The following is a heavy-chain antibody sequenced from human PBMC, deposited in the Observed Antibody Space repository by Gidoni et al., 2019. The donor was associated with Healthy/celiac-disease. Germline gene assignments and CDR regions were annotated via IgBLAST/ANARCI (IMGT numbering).Heavy chain of an antibody. CDR2: ISSSSSYI. CDR1: GLTFCSYS. Sequence: EVQLVESGGGLVKPGGSLRLSCAASGLTFCSYSMNWVRQAPGKGLEWVSSISSSSSYIYYADSVKGRFTISRDNAKNSLYLQMNSLRAEDTAVYYCARDHCSSTSCYELPYYFDYWGQGTLVTVSS. J-gene: IGHJ4*02. D-gene: IGHD2-2*01. V-gene: IGHV3-21*01. CDR3: ARDHCSSTSCYELPYYFDY.